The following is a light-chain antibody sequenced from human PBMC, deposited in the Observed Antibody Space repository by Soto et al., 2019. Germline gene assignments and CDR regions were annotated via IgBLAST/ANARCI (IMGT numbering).Light chain of an antibody. CDR1: QSVSSS. J-gene: IGKJ1*01. CDR2: GAS. V-gene: IGKV3-15*01. CDR3: QQYNNWWT. Sequence: EIVMTQSPATLSVSPGERVTLSCTASQSVSSSLAWYQQKPGQAPRLLIYGASTRATGIPARFSGSGSETEFTLTISSLQSEDFAGYYCQQYNNWWTFGQGTKVEIK.